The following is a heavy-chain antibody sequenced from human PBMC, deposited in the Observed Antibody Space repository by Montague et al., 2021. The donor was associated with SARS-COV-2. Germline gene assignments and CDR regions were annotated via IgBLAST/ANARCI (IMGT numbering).Heavy chain of an antibody. D-gene: IGHD2-8*02. CDR1: GDSVSRNSAA. V-gene: IGHV6-1*01. Sequence: CAICGDSVSRNSAAWNWIRQSPSRGLKWLGRTYYRSKWYNDYAVSVKSRITINPDTSKNQISLQLNSVTPEDTAVYYCARTGASSDYWGQGTLVTVSS. CDR2: TYYRSKWYN. CDR3: ARTGASSDY. J-gene: IGHJ4*02.